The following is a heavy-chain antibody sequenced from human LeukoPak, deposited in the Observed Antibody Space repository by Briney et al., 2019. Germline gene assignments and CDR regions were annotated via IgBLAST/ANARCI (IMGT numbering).Heavy chain of an antibody. J-gene: IGHJ4*02. V-gene: IGHV1-46*01. D-gene: IGHD5-12*01. CDR1: GYTFTSYY. Sequence: GASVKVSCKASGYTFTSYYMHRVRQAPGQGLEWMGIINPSGGSTSYAQKFQGRVTMTRDTSTSTVYMELSSLRSEDTAVYYCAKNSGYDKYADYWGQGTLVTVSS. CDR2: INPSGGST. CDR3: AKNSGYDKYADY.